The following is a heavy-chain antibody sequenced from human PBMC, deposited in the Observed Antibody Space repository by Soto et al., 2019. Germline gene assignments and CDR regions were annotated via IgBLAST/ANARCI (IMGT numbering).Heavy chain of an antibody. J-gene: IGHJ4*02. CDR3: TRGSGLSYY. D-gene: IGHD6-19*01. CDR2: IKHDGSES. CDR1: GFTFSSYW. Sequence: EVQLVESGGGLVQPGGSLRLSCAASGFTFSSYWMTWVRQAPGKALEWLANIKHDGSESNYVDSVKGRFTISRDNAENSVYLQMNSLRVEDTAVYYCTRGSGLSYYWGRGTLVTVSS. V-gene: IGHV3-7*04.